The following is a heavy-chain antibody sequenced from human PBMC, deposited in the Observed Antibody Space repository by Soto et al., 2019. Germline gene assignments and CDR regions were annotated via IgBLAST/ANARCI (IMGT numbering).Heavy chain of an antibody. J-gene: IGHJ6*02. Sequence: ASVKVSCKASGYTFTGYYMHWVRQAPGQGLEWMGWINPNSGGTNYAQKFQGRVTMTRDTSISTAYMELSRLRSDDTAVYYCARQLGMSGYYYYGMDVWGQRTTVTVSS. D-gene: IGHD3-16*01. CDR3: ARQLGMSGYYYYGMDV. CDR2: INPNSGGT. V-gene: IGHV1-2*02. CDR1: GYTFTGYY.